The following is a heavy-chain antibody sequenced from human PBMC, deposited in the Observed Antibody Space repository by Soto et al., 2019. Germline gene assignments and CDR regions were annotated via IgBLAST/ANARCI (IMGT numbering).Heavy chain of an antibody. CDR3: ARDLSGSYYIVDY. CDR1: GFAFSSHM. D-gene: IGHD3-10*01. J-gene: IGHJ4*02. CDR2: ISSSSTYI. V-gene: IGHV3-21*01. Sequence: PGGSLRLSCAASGFAFSSHMMIWVRQAPGKGLEWVSSISSSSTYIYYADSVKGRFTISRDNSKNSLYLQMNGLRAEDTAIYYCARDLSGSYYIVDYWGQGTLVTVSS.